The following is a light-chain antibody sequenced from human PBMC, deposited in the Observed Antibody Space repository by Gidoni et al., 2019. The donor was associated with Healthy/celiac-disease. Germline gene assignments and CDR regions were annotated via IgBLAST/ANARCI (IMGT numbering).Light chain of an antibody. CDR2: AAS. J-gene: IGKJ2*04. CDR1: QGISSY. Sequence: DSQLTKYPSFQSASVGDRVTITCRASQGISSYLAWYQQQPGKAPKLLLYAASTLQSGVPSRFIGSGSGTEFTLTISSLQPADFATYYCQQPNSYPPCSFXQXTKLEIK. V-gene: IGKV1-9*01. CDR3: QQPNSYPPCS.